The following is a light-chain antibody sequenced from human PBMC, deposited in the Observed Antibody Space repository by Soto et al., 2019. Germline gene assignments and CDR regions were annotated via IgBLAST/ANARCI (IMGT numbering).Light chain of an antibody. CDR3: QQYGTSPWT. Sequence: EIVLTQSPVTLSLSPGERATLSCRASQSVSSSYLAWYQQKPGQAPRLLIYGASSRATGIPDRFSGSGSGTDLTLTISRLEPEDFGVYYCQQYGTSPWTFGQGTKVDIK. CDR2: GAS. V-gene: IGKV3-20*01. CDR1: QSVSSSY. J-gene: IGKJ1*01.